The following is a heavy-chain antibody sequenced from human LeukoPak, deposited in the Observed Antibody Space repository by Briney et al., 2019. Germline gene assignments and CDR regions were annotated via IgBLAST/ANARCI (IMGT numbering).Heavy chain of an antibody. CDR1: GGSFSGYY. CDR2: INHSGST. D-gene: IGHD3-3*02. Sequence: SETLSLTCAVYGGSFSGYYWSWIRQPPGKGLEWIGEINHSGSTNYNPSLKSRVTISVDTSKNQFSLKLSSVTAADTAVYYCARGRIRHGYSQHWGQGTLVTVSS. V-gene: IGHV4-34*01. CDR3: ARGRIRHGYSQH. J-gene: IGHJ1*01.